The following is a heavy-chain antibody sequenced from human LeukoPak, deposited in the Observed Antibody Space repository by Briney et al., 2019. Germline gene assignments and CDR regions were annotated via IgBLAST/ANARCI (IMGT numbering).Heavy chain of an antibody. V-gene: IGHV4-34*01. CDR1: GGSFSGYY. D-gene: IGHD6-13*01. Sequence: SETLSLTCAVYGGSFSGYYWSWIRQPPGKGLEWIGEINHSGSTNYNPSLKSRVTISVDTSKNQFSLKLSSVTAADTAVYYCARAKRAAAGGYYFDYWGQGILVTVSS. J-gene: IGHJ4*02. CDR2: INHSGST. CDR3: ARAKRAAAGGYYFDY.